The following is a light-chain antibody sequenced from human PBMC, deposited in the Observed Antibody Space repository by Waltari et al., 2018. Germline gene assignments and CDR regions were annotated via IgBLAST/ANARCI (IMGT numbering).Light chain of an antibody. V-gene: IGKV1-17*01. CDR3: LLYNSAPYS. CDR1: QAISNY. Sequence: IQMPQSPSSLSASVGYRVTITCRARQAISNYLYCSQQKPGTAPKRLIYDASSLQIGVPSRFSVRVSVTVFTLTISSLQPQDFATYYCLLYNSAPYSFGQGTKVEIK. CDR2: DAS. J-gene: IGKJ2*03.